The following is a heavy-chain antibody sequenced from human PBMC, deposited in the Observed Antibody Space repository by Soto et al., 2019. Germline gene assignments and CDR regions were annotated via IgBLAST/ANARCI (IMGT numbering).Heavy chain of an antibody. D-gene: IGHD5-12*01. CDR3: ARDSIVATDTRKNRIAVARQSYYYYGMDV. CDR2: ISSSSSYI. J-gene: IGHJ6*02. V-gene: IGHV3-21*01. Sequence: GGSLRLSCAASGFTFSSYSMNWVRQAPGKGLEWVSSISSSSSYIYYADSVKGRFTISRDNAKNSLYLQMNSLRAEDTAVYYCARDSIVATDTRKNRIAVARQSYYYYGMDVWGQGTTVTVSS. CDR1: GFTFSSYS.